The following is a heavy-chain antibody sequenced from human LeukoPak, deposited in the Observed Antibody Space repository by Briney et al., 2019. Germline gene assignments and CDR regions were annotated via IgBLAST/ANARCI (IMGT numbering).Heavy chain of an antibody. CDR3: ARDQFRDYDSSGYYLDAFDI. D-gene: IGHD3-22*01. CDR2: IYRSGGT. V-gene: IGHV4-38-2*02. CDR1: GYSISSGYY. J-gene: IGHJ3*02. Sequence: SETLSLTCTVSGYSISSGYYWGWIRQPPEKGLEWIAIIYRSGGTYYNPSLKSRVTISVDTSKNQFSLKLSSVTAADTAVYYCARDQFRDYDSSGYYLDAFDIWGQGTMVTVSS.